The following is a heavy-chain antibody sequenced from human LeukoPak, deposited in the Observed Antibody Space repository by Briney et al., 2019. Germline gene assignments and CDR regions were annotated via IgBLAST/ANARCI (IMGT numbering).Heavy chain of an antibody. Sequence: GGSLTLSCAASGFTFSSYWMSWVRQAPGKGLEWVANIKQDGSEKCYVDSVRGRFTISRDNAKNSLYLQMNSLRPEDTAVYACARVIAARPSDYWGQGTLVTVSS. D-gene: IGHD6-13*01. CDR2: IKQDGSEK. V-gene: IGHV3-7*04. CDR1: GFTFSSYW. J-gene: IGHJ4*02. CDR3: ARVIAARPSDY.